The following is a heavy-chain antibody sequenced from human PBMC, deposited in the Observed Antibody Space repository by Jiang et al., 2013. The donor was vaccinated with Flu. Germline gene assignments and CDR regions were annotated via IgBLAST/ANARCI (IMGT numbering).Heavy chain of an antibody. D-gene: IGHD2-21*02. CDR2: NHSGST. CDR3: ARGRYVVVTARAYYYYGLDV. J-gene: IGHJ6*02. Sequence: NHSGSTNYNPSLKSRVTISVDTSKNQFSLKLSSVTAADTAVYYCARGRYVVVTARAYYYYGLDVWGQGATVTVSS. V-gene: IGHV4-34*01.